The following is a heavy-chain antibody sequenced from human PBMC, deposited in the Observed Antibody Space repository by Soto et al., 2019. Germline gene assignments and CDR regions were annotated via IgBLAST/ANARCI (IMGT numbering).Heavy chain of an antibody. V-gene: IGHV2-5*01. CDR3: AHKNDYSNYVGGNWFDP. Sequence: SGPTLVNPTQTLTLTCTFSGFSLSTSGVGVGWIRQPPGKALEWLALIYWNDDKRYSPSLKSRLTITKDTSKNQVVLTMTNMDPVDTATYYCAHKNDYSNYVGGNWFDPWGQGTLVTVSS. CDR2: IYWNDDK. J-gene: IGHJ5*02. D-gene: IGHD4-4*01. CDR1: GFSLSTSGVG.